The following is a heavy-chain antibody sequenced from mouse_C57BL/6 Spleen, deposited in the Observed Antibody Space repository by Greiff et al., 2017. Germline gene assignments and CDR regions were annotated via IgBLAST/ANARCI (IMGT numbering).Heavy chain of an antibody. J-gene: IGHJ4*01. V-gene: IGHV1-81*01. CDR2: IYPRSGNT. Sequence: QVQLKQSGAELARPGASVKLSCKASGYTFTSYGISWVKQRTGQGLEWIGEIYPRSGNTYYNEKFKGKATLTADKSSSTAYMELRSLTSEDSAVYFCARRGITTVVEYAMDYWGQGTSVTVSS. CDR1: GYTFTSYG. CDR3: ARRGITTVVEYAMDY. D-gene: IGHD1-1*01.